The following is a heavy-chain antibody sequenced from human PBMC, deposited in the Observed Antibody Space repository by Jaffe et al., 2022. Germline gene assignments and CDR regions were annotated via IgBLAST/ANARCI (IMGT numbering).Heavy chain of an antibody. CDR2: ISGSGGST. J-gene: IGHJ2*01. V-gene: IGHV3-23*01. CDR3: AKDSRDSYCSSTSCYPIGWYFDL. Sequence: EVQLLESGGGLVQPGGSLRLSCAASGFTFSSYAMSWVRQAPGKGLEWVSAISGSGGSTYYADSVKGRFTISRDNSKNTLYLQMNSLRAEDTAVYYCAKDSRDSYCSSTSCYPIGWYFDLWGRGTLVTVSS. D-gene: IGHD2-2*01. CDR1: GFTFSSYA.